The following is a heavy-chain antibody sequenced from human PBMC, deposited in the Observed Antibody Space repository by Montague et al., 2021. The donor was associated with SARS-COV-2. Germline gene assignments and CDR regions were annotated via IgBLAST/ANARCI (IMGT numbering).Heavy chain of an antibody. CDR1: GFTFSSYA. V-gene: IGHV3-23*03. J-gene: IGHJ4*02. CDR2: IYSGSSRA. CDR3: AKSIGHFYASGSYLYDY. D-gene: IGHD3-10*01. Sequence: SLRLSCAASGFTFSSYAMSWVRQAPGKGLEWVSLIYSGSSRAYYGVSVKGRFTISRDDPKSILYLEMRSLRAEDTALYYCAKSIGHFYASGSYLYDYWGQGTLVTVSS.